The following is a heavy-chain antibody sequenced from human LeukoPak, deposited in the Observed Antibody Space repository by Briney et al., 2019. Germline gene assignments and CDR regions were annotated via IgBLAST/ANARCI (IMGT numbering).Heavy chain of an antibody. Sequence: ASVKVSCKASGYTFTSYGISWVRQAPGQGLEWMGWISAYNGNTNYAQELQGRVTMTTDTSTSTAYMELRSLRSDDTAVYYCARDSSPGYCSSTSCYGLDFDYWGQGTLVTVSS. CDR2: ISAYNGNT. J-gene: IGHJ4*02. CDR1: GYTFTSYG. CDR3: ARDSSPGYCSSTSCYGLDFDY. D-gene: IGHD2-2*01. V-gene: IGHV1-18*01.